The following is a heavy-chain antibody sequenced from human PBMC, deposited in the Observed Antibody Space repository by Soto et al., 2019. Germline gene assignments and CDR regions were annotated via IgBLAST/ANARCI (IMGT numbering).Heavy chain of an antibody. D-gene: IGHD3-3*01. J-gene: IGHJ4*02. V-gene: IGHV3-30*04. CDR3: AKARAQYYDFWSGYPVDY. CDR1: GFTFSSYA. CDR2: ISYDGSNK. Sequence: GGSLRLSCAASGFTFSSYAMHWVRQAPGKGLEWVAVISYDGSNKYYADSVKGRFTISRDKSKNTLYLQMNSLRAEDTAVYYCAKARAQYYDFWSGYPVDYWGQGTLVTVFS.